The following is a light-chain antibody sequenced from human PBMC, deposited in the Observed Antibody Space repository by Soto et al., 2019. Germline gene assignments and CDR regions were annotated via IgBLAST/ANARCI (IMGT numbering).Light chain of an antibody. CDR2: SAS. CDR3: QQYAGSTRT. Sequence: EIVLTHSPCTLSLSPGSRCTLSCRASQNLGTLYLAWFQQKSGQAPRLLIYSASRRATGIPDRFTGSGSGTDLTLTINRVEPEDFAVYLCQQYAGSTRTFGQGTKVDIK. J-gene: IGKJ1*01. V-gene: IGKV3-20*01. CDR1: QNLGTLY.